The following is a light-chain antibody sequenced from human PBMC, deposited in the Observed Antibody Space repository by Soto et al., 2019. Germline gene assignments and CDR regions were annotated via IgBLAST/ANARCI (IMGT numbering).Light chain of an antibody. CDR2: DTS. J-gene: IGKJ1*01. CDR1: QTVSNK. Sequence: EIVLTHSPATLSSSPWERATLSCRASQTVSNKLAWYQHKPGQAPRLLIYDTSNRATGIPARFSGSGSGTDFTLTIGRLEPEDFAVYYCQQYLVTPWKFGQGTKVDIK. CDR3: QQYLVTPWK. V-gene: IGKV3-11*01.